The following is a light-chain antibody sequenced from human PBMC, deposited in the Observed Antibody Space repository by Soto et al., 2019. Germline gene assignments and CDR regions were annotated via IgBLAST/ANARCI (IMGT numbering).Light chain of an antibody. V-gene: IGKV3-20*01. CDR3: QQYGGSRWT. J-gene: IGKJ1*01. Sequence: EIVLTQSPGTLSLSPGERATLSCRASQSVSSSYLAWYQQKPGQAPRLLIYGASSRATGMPDRFSGSGSGTAFTLNISRLALEDCAVYYGQQYGGSRWTFGQGTKVEIK. CDR2: GAS. CDR1: QSVSSSY.